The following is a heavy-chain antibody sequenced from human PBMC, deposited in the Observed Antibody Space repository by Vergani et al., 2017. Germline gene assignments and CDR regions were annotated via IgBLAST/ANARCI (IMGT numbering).Heavy chain of an antibody. D-gene: IGHD6-6*01. CDR1: GGSFSGYY. Sequence: QVQLQQWGAGLLKPSETLSLTCAVYGGSFSGYYWSWIRQPPRKGLEWIGEINHSGSTNNNPAPKSRVNISVATSKTQVSMNLSAVTAADTAVYYCASGSSNHGGLAARRAIHYYGMDVWGQGTTVTVSS. V-gene: IGHV4-34*01. J-gene: IGHJ6*02. CDR2: INHSGST. CDR3: ASGSSNHGGLAARRAIHYYGMDV.